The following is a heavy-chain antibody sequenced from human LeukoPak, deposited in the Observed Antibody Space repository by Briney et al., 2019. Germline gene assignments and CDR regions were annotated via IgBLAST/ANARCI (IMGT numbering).Heavy chain of an antibody. CDR2: ISGSGGTT. V-gene: IGHV3-23*01. CDR1: GFPFSSYA. D-gene: IGHD3-3*01. Sequence: PGGSLRLSCVASGFPFSSYAMGWVRQAPGKGLEWVSGISGSGGTTYYTDSVKGRFTISRDNSKNTLYLQVNSLRAEDTAAYYCAKDLHGEVPDYFDCWGQGSLVTVSS. J-gene: IGHJ4*02. CDR3: AKDLHGEVPDYFDC.